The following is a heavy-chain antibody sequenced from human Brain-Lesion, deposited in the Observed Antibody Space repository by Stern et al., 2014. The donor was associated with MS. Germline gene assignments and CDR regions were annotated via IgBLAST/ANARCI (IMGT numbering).Heavy chain of an antibody. CDR3: AKWPHHIAVAGTRYFQH. Sequence: EMQLVESGGGLVQPGGSLRLSCAASGFSFSTYAMSWVRQTPGKGLQWVSGISGRGGPTYSADSVKGRFTISRDNSKNTLYLQMDSLRADDTAVYYCAKWPHHIAVAGTRYFQHWGQGTLVTVSS. J-gene: IGHJ1*01. V-gene: IGHV3-23*04. CDR1: GFSFSTYA. CDR2: ISGRGGPT. D-gene: IGHD6-19*01.